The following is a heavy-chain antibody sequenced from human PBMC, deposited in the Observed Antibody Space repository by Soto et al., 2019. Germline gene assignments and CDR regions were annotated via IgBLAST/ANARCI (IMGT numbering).Heavy chain of an antibody. CDR2: INHSGST. V-gene: IGHV4-34*01. D-gene: IGHD3-22*01. CDR3: ALYYYDSSGYYDNGIEYFHH. Sequence: SETLSLTCAVYGRSFSGYYWSWIRQPPGKGLEWIGEINHSGSTNYNPSLKSRVTISVDTSKNQFSLKLSSVTAADTAVYYCALYYYDSSGYYDNGIEYFHHWGQGTLVTVSS. CDR1: GRSFSGYY. J-gene: IGHJ1*01.